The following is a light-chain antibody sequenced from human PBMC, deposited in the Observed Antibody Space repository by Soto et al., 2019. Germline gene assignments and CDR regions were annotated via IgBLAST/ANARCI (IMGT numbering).Light chain of an antibody. V-gene: IGLV2-23*01. CDR2: EGS. Sequence: QSALTQPASVSGSPGQSITISCTGTSSDVGSYNLVSWYQQHPGKAPKLMIYEGSKRHSGVSNRFSGSKSGNTASLTISGLQAEDEADYYCCSYAGRVFGGRTNLTVL. J-gene: IGLJ2*01. CDR3: CSYAGRV. CDR1: SSDVGSYNL.